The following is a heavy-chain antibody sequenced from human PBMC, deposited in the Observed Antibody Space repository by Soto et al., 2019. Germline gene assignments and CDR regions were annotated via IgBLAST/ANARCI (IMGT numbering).Heavy chain of an antibody. Sequence: EVQLLESGGGLVQPGGSLRLSCAASGFTSSDYAMSWVRQAPGKGLEWVSAIDGSSATTNYADSVKGRFTISRDNSKNTLFLHMSGLRAEDTAVYYCARDRRPSIYSGLAVWGQGTTVIVSS. D-gene: IGHD2-2*01. V-gene: IGHV3-23*01. CDR3: ARDRRPSIYSGLAV. CDR1: GFTSSDYA. J-gene: IGHJ6*02. CDR2: IDGSSATT.